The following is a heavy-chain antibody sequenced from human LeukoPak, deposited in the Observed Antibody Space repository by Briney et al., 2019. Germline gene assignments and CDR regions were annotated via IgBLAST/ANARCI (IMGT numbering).Heavy chain of an antibody. J-gene: IGHJ4*02. V-gene: IGHV3-30*18. Sequence: GGSLRRSCAASGFTFSSYGMHWVRQAPGKGLEWVAVISYDGSNKYYADSVKGRFTISRDNSKNTLYLQMNSLRAEDTAVYYCAKEGYCSSTSCYRSDNYFDYWGQGTLVTVSS. CDR1: GFTFSSYG. CDR3: AKEGYCSSTSCYRSDNYFDY. CDR2: ISYDGSNK. D-gene: IGHD2-2*02.